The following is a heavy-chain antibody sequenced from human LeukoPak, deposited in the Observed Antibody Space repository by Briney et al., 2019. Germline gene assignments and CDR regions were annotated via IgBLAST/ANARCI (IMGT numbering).Heavy chain of an antibody. V-gene: IGHV4-59*01. J-gene: IGHJ4*02. CDR3: ARMISSWYYFDY. CDR1: GGSFSGYY. CDR2: IYYSGST. Sequence: SETLSLTCAVYGGSFSGYYWSWIRQPPGKGLEWIGYIYYSGSTNYNPSLKSRVTISVDTSKNQFSLKLSSVTAADTAVYYCARMISSWYYFDYWGQGTLVTVSS. D-gene: IGHD6-13*01.